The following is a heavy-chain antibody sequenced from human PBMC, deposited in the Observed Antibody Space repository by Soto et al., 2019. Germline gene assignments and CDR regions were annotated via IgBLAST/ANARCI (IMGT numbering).Heavy chain of an antibody. V-gene: IGHV4-38-2*02. D-gene: IGHD6-19*01. CDR3: ARDSSGWYPHNWFDP. CDR1: GYSISSGYY. Sequence: SETLSLTCAVSGYSISSGYYWGWIRQPPGKGLEWIGSIYHSGSTYYNPSLKSRVTISVDTSKNQFSLKLSSVTAADTAVYYCARDSSGWYPHNWFDPWGQGTLVTVSS. J-gene: IGHJ5*02. CDR2: IYHSGST.